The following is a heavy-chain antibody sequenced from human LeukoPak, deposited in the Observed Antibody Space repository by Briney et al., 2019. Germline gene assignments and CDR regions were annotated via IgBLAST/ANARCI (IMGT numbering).Heavy chain of an antibody. V-gene: IGHV3-21*01. D-gene: IGHD6-13*01. J-gene: IGHJ6*02. CDR1: GFTFSSYS. CDR3: AGIAAAGGYYYYYGMDV. CDR2: ISSSSSYI. Sequence: GGSLRLSCAASGFTFSSYSMSWVRQAPGKGLEWVSSISSSSSYIYYADSVKGRFTISRDNAKNSLYLQMNSLRAEDTAVYYCAGIAAAGGYYYYYGMDVWGQGTTVTVSS.